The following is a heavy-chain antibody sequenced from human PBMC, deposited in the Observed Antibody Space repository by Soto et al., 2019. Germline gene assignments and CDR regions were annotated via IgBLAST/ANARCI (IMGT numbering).Heavy chain of an antibody. CDR3: AREVMAAGGAFDI. V-gene: IGHV3-21*01. D-gene: IGHD6-13*01. CDR1: GFTFGSYS. Sequence: GGSLRLSCAASGFTFGSYSVNWVRQAPGKGLEWVSSISSSSSYIYYADSVKGRFTISRDNAKNSLYLQMDSLRAEDTAVYYCAREVMAAGGAFDIWGQGTMVTV. CDR2: ISSSSSYI. J-gene: IGHJ3*02.